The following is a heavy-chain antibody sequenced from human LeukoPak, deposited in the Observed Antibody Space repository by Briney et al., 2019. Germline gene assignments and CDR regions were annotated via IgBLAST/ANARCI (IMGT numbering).Heavy chain of an antibody. CDR2: IYPGDSDT. D-gene: IGHD3-10*01. CDR1: GYSFTSYW. V-gene: IGHV5-51*01. CDR3: ARHPKVRGVRGYYYYMDV. J-gene: IGHJ6*03. Sequence: GESLKISCKGSGYSFTSYWIGWVRQMPGKGLEWMGIIYPGDSDTRYSPSFQSQVTISADKSISTAYLQWSSLKASDTAMYYCARHPKVRGVRGYYYYMDVWGKGTTVTVSS.